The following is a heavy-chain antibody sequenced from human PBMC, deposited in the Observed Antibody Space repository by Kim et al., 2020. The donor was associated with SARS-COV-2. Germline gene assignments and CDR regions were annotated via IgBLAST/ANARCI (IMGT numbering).Heavy chain of an antibody. Sequence: ADSVKGRFTISRDNSKNTLYLQMNSLRAEDTAVYYCAKANYGSGSYLFDYWGQGTLVTVSS. V-gene: IGHV3-23*01. D-gene: IGHD3-10*01. CDR3: AKANYGSGSYLFDY. J-gene: IGHJ4*02.